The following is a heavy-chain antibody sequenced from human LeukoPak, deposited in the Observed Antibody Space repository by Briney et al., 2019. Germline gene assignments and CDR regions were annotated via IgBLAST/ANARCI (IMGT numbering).Heavy chain of an antibody. J-gene: IGHJ3*02. D-gene: IGHD3-22*01. V-gene: IGHV5-51*01. CDR2: IYPGDSDT. Sequence: GESLKISCKGSGYSLTSYWIGWVRQMPGKGLEWMGIIYPGDSDTRCSPSFQGQVTISADKSISTAYLQWSSLKASDTAMYYCARPGFYYDSSGYSLRGAFDIWGQGTMVTVSS. CDR1: GYSLTSYW. CDR3: ARPGFYYDSSGYSLRGAFDI.